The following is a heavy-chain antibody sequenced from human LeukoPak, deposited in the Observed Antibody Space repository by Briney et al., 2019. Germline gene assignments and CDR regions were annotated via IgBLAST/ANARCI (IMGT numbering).Heavy chain of an antibody. D-gene: IGHD3-9*01. CDR1: GFTFSSYD. CDR2: IGIAGDT. V-gene: IGHV3-13*04. CDR3: ARGNILTGYDY. J-gene: IGHJ4*02. Sequence: QPGGSLRLSSAASGFTFSSYDMHWVRQATGKGLEWVSAIGIAGDTYYSGSVKGRFTISRENAKNFLYLQMNSLRAGDTAVYYCARGNILTGYDYWGQGTLVTVSS.